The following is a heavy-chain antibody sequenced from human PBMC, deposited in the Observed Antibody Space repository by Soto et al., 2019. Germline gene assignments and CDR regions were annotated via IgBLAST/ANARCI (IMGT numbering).Heavy chain of an antibody. D-gene: IGHD1-1*01. CDR1: GFIFSSYS. J-gene: IGHJ4*02. V-gene: IGHV3-23*04. Sequence: EVQLVESGGGLVQPGGSLRLSCAASGFIFSSYSMNWARQAPGKGLEWVSYISGSGGSTSYSDSVKGRFTISRDNSWNTLYLQMDNLSPEDTAIYFCAKDFWNRYYFNHWGQGTLVSVSS. CDR3: AKDFWNRYYFNH. CDR2: ISGSGGST.